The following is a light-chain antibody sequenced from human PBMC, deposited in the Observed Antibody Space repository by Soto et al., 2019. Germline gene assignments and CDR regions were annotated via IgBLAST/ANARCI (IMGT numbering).Light chain of an antibody. CDR3: QQYGSSVT. J-gene: IGKJ1*01. V-gene: IGKV3-20*01. CDR2: GAC. CDR1: QSVSNNY. Sequence: IVLTQSPCTLSLSPGERDTLSCRASQSVSNNYLAWYQQTPGHAHRLLIYGACNSATGNPDSCSGSGSGKDFTLTISRLAPEELAFYCCQQYGSSVTFGQGTKVEIK.